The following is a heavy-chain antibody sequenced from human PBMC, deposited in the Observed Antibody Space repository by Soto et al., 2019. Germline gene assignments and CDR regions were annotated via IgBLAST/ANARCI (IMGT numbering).Heavy chain of an antibody. CDR1: GYTFTSYA. V-gene: IGHV1-3*01. D-gene: IGHD6-13*01. Sequence: QVQLVQSGAEVKKPGASVKVSCKASGYTFTSYAMHWVRQAPGQRLEWMGWINAGNGNTKYSQKFQGRVTITRDTSASTAYVELSSLRSEDTAVYYCARGGSSWYRSWFDPWGQGTLVTVSS. CDR2: INAGNGNT. CDR3: ARGGSSWYRSWFDP. J-gene: IGHJ5*02.